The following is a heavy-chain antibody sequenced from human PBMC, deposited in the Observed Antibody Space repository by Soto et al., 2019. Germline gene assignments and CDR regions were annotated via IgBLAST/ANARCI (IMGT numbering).Heavy chain of an antibody. CDR3: ARGFRYDFWNSNYYYYYMDV. CDR2: IYYSGST. D-gene: IGHD3-3*01. Sequence: SETLSLTCAVSGDSMSSSDYYWGWIRQPPGKGLDWIGSIYYSGSTYYNPSLQSRVAISVDTSKNQFSLKLSSVTAADTAVYYCARGFRYDFWNSNYYYYYMDVWGKGTTVTVSS. CDR1: GDSMSSSDYY. J-gene: IGHJ6*03. V-gene: IGHV4-39*01.